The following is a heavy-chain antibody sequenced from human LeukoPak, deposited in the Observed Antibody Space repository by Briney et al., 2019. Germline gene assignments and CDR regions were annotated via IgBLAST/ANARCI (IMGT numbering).Heavy chain of an antibody. V-gene: IGHV4-59*12. J-gene: IGHJ4*02. D-gene: IGHD5-24*01. CDR3: ARGDGYNYFDY. CDR2: IYYSGST. Sequence: PSETLSLTCTVSGGSISSYYWSWIRQPPGKGLEWIGYIYYSGSTNYNPSLKSRVTISVDTSKKQFSLKLRSVTAADTAVYYCARGDGYNYFDYWGQGTLVTVSS. CDR1: GGSISSYY.